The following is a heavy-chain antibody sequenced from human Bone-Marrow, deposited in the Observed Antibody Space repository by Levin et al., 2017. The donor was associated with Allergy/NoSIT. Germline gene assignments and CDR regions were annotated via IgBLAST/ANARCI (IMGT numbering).Heavy chain of an antibody. CDR2: IYWDDDK. CDR3: AHRLDIAASGDFDY. CDR1: GFSLSTSGMA. J-gene: IGHJ4*02. D-gene: IGHD6-13*01. V-gene: IGHV2-5*02. Sequence: SGPTLVKPTQTLTLTCSFSGFSLSTSGMAVGWIRQPPGKALEWLALIYWDDDKRYSPSLKNRLTITRDTSKNQVVLTMTNVDPVDTDTYYCAHRLDIAASGDFDYWGQGTLVTVSS.